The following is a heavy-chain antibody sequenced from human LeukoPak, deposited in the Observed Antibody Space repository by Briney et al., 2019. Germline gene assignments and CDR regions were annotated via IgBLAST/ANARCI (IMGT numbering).Heavy chain of an antibody. V-gene: IGHV1-8*01. J-gene: IGHJ6*02. Sequence: GASVKVSCKASGYTFTSYDINWMRQATGQGLEWMGWMNPNSGNTGYAQKFQGRVTMTRNTSISTAYMELSSLRSEDTAVYYCARRYGFWSGYQYFYYGMVVWGQGTTVTVSS. D-gene: IGHD3-3*01. CDR1: GYTFTSYD. CDR2: MNPNSGNT. CDR3: ARRYGFWSGYQYFYYGMVV.